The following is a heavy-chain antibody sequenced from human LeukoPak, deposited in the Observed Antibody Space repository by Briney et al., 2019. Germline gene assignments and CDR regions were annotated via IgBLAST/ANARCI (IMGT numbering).Heavy chain of an antibody. V-gene: IGHV1-18*01. J-gene: IGHJ6*03. CDR3: ARRQDRYYYYYYMDV. CDR1: VYTFTSYG. CDR2: ISAYNGNT. Sequence: ASVKVSCKASVYTFTSYGISWVRQAPGQGLEWMGWISAYNGNTNYAQKLQGRVTMTTDTSTSTAYMELRSLRSDDTAVYYCARRQDRYYYYYYMDVWGKGTTVTVSS.